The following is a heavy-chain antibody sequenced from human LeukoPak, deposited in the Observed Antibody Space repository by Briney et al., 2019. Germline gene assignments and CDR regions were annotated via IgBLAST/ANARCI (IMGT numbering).Heavy chain of an antibody. V-gene: IGHV3-30-3*01. Sequence: GGSLRLSCAASGFTFSSYAMHWVRQAPGKGLEWVAVISYDGSNKYYADSVKGRFTISRDNSKNTLYLQMNSLKTEDTAVYYCTTDGCSSTSCYTGYYYMDVWGKGTTVTVSS. CDR2: ISYDGSNK. CDR1: GFTFSSYA. D-gene: IGHD2-2*02. CDR3: TTDGCSSTSCYTGYYYMDV. J-gene: IGHJ6*03.